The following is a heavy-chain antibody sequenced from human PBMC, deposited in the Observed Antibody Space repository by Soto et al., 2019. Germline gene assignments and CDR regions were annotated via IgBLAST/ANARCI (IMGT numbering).Heavy chain of an antibody. CDR3: ARGGVGAVAGTDWFDP. V-gene: IGHV4-31*03. J-gene: IGHJ5*02. D-gene: IGHD6-19*01. CDR1: GGSISSGGYY. Sequence: SETLSLTCTVSGGSISSGGYYWSWIRQHPGKGLEWIGYIYYSGSTYYNPSLKSRVTISVDTSKNQFSLKLSSVTAADTAVYYCARGGVGAVAGTDWFDPWGQGTTVTVSS. CDR2: IYYSGST.